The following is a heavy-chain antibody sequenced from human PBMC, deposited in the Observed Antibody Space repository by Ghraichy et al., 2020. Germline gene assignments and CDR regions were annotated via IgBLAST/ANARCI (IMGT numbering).Heavy chain of an antibody. CDR1: GFTFSNYD. CDR3: VREHCSTTNGYGWWHLDL. D-gene: IGHD2-2*01. CDR2: IGVTGDT. J-gene: IGHJ2*01. V-gene: IGHV3-13*01. Sequence: GESLNISCVVSGFTFSNYDMHWVRQVAGKGLEWVSSIGVTGDTYYTESVKGRFTISRENAMNSLFLQMNSLRAGDTAVYYCVREHCSTTNGYGWWHLDLWGRGTLVTVSS.